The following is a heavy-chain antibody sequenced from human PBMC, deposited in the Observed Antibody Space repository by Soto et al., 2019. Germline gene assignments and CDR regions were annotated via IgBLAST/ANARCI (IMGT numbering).Heavy chain of an antibody. CDR1: GFSFRFYS. J-gene: IGHJ4*02. Sequence: WGSLGVGCAPCGFSFRFYSMNSVRPAPGKGLESVSSISSSSSYIYYADSVKGRFTISRDNAKNSLYLQMNSLRAEDTAIYYCARDHLAIAEAGSIFDYWGQGTMVTVSS. CDR3: ARDHLAIAEAGSIFDY. D-gene: IGHD6-13*01. CDR2: ISSSSSYI. V-gene: IGHV3-21*01.